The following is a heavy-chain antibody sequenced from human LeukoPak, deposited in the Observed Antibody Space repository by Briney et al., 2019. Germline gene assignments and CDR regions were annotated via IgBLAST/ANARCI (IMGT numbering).Heavy chain of an antibody. Sequence: ASVKVSCKASGYTFTSYAMNWVRQAPGQGLEWMGWINTNTGNPTYAQGFTGRFVFSLDTSVSTAYLQISSLKAEDTAVYYCARVIAVAGNYYFDYWGQGTLVTVSS. CDR2: INTNTGNP. J-gene: IGHJ4*02. CDR3: ARVIAVAGNYYFDY. V-gene: IGHV7-4-1*02. D-gene: IGHD6-19*01. CDR1: GYTFTSYA.